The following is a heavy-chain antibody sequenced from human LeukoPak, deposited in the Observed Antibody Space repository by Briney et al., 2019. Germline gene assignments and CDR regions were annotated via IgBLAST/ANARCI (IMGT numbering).Heavy chain of an antibody. CDR2: IYSSGST. D-gene: IGHD3-3*01. Sequence: SETLSLTCTVSGGSINNYYWSWIWQPAGKGLEWIGRIYSSGSTNYNPSLKSRVTMSVDTSKNQVSLELSSVTAADTAVYYCARSGGSSSYTAFDYWGQGTLVTVSS. V-gene: IGHV4-4*07. J-gene: IGHJ4*02. CDR3: ARSGGSSSYTAFDY. CDR1: GGSINNYY.